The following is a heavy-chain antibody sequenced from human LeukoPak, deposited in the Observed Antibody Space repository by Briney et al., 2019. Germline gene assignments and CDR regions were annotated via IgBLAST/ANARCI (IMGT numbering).Heavy chain of an antibody. CDR1: GGSISSYY. D-gene: IGHD4-23*01. CDR2: IYYSGST. J-gene: IGHJ4*02. Sequence: SETLSLTCTVSGGSISSYYWSWIRQPPGKGLEWIGYIYYSGSTNYNPSLKSRVTISVDTSKNQFSLKLSSVTAADTAVYYCARDGDDYGGQFDYWGQGTLVTVSS. CDR3: ARDGDDYGGQFDY. V-gene: IGHV4-59*01.